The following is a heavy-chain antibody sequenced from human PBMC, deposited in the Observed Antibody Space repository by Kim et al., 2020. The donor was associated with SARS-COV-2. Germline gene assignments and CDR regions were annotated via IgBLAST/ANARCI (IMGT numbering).Heavy chain of an antibody. D-gene: IGHD2-21*01. J-gene: IGHJ4*02. CDR3: ARDYCGGDCYFD. Sequence: NYTPALKSRVTISVDKSKNQFSLKLSSVTAAETAVYYCARDYCGGDCYFDWGQGTLVTVSS. V-gene: IGHV4-4*02.